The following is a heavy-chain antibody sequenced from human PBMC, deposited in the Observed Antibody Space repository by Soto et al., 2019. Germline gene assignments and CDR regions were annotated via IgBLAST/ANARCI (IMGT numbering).Heavy chain of an antibody. J-gene: IGHJ6*02. CDR3: ARDLRHYDYVWGSYRYTYGMDV. CDR1: GGSFSDYY. Sequence: PSETLSLTCAVYGGSFSDYYWSWIRQPPGKGLEWIGEINHSGSTNYNPSLKSRVTISVDTSKNQFSLKLSSVTAADTAVYYCARDLRHYDYVWGSYRYTYGMDVWGQGTTVTVSS. V-gene: IGHV4-34*01. D-gene: IGHD3-16*02. CDR2: INHSGST.